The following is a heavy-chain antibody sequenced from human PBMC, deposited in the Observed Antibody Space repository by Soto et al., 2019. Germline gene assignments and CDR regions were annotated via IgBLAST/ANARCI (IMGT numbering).Heavy chain of an antibody. CDR3: AREFVVVTATTYYYYGMDV. J-gene: IGHJ6*02. CDR2: IWYDGSNK. D-gene: IGHD2-21*02. CDR1: GFTFSSYG. V-gene: IGHV3-33*01. Sequence: QVQLVESGGGVVQPGRSLRLSCAASGFTFSSYGIHWVRQAPGKGLEWVAVIWYDGSNKYYADSVKGRFTISRDNSKNTLYLQMNSLRAEDTAVYYCAREFVVVTATTYYYYGMDVWGQGTTVTVSS.